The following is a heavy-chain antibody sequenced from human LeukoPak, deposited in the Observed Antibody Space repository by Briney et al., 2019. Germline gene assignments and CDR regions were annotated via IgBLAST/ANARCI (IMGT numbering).Heavy chain of an antibody. J-gene: IGHJ5*02. V-gene: IGHV3-30-3*01. D-gene: IGHD5-18*01. CDR3: ARDERGVDTAMVFSFGFDP. CDR1: GFTFSSYA. CDR2: ISYDGSNK. Sequence: GGSLRLSCAASGFTFSSYAMHWVRQAPGKGLEWVAVISYDGSNKYYADSVKGRFTISRDNSKNTLYLQMNSLRAEDTAVYYCARDERGVDTAMVFSFGFDPWGQGTLVTVSS.